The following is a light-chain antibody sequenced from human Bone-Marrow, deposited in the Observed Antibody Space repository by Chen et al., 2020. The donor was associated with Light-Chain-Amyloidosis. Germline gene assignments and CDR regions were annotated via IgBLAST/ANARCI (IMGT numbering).Light chain of an antibody. CDR3: QVWDRSSDRPV. J-gene: IGLJ3*02. CDR2: DGS. V-gene: IGLV3-21*02. Sequence: SYVLTQPSSVSVAPGQTATIACGGNNIGSTSLHWYQQTHGQAPLLVVYDGSDRPSGIPERLSGSNSGNTATLTISRVEAGDEADYYCQVWDRSSDRPVFGGGTKLTVL. CDR1: NIGSTS.